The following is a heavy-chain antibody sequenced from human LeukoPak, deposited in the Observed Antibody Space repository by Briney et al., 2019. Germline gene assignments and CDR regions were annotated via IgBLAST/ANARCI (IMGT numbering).Heavy chain of an antibody. CDR3: AKDHQLPPNNWFDP. CDR1: GFTFSSYA. CDR2: ISGSGGST. V-gene: IGHV3-23*01. D-gene: IGHD2-2*01. J-gene: IGHJ5*02. Sequence: GGSLRLSCAASGFTFSSYAMSWVRQAPGKGLEWVSAISGSGGSTYYTDSVKGRFTISRDNSKNTLYLQMNSLRAEDTAVYYCAKDHQLPPNNWFDPWGQGTLVTVSS.